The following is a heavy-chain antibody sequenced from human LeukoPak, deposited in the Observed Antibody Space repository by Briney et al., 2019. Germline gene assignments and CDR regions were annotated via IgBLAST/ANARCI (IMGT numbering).Heavy chain of an antibody. V-gene: IGHV3-7*04. J-gene: IGHJ4*02. Sequence: GGSLRLSCAASGFTFSSYWMNWVRQAPGKGLEWVANIKKDGSEKYYVDSAKGRFTISRDNAKNSLYLQMNSLRADDTAVYYCVGGSGWLPDYWGKGTLVTVSS. D-gene: IGHD6-19*01. CDR1: GFTFSSYW. CDR3: VGGSGWLPDY. CDR2: IKKDGSEK.